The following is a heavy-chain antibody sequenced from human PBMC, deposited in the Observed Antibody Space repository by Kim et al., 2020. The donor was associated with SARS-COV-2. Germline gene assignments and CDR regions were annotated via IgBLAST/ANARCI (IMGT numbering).Heavy chain of an antibody. CDR2: INTNTGNP. CDR1: GYTFTSYA. D-gene: IGHD6-13*01. V-gene: IGHV7-4-1*02. CDR3: ARGLIMDGAAAGPVY. Sequence: ASVKVSCKASGYTFTSYAMNWVRQAPGQGLEWMGWINTNTGNPTYAQGFTGRFVFSLDTSVSTAYLQISSLKAEDTAVYYCARGLIMDGAAAGPVYWGQGTLVTVSS. J-gene: IGHJ4*02.